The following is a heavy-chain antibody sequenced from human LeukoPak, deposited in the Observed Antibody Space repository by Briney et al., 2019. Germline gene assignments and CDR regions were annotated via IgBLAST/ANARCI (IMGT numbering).Heavy chain of an antibody. J-gene: IGHJ4*02. CDR2: VYHSGTT. V-gene: IGHV4-39*01. Sequence: SETLSLTCTVSGGAISSTSYYWGWIRQSPGKGLEWIGSVYHSGTTYENPSLRSRVTLPVDTSKNQFSLKLSSVTAADTAVYYCATGRYLRFFDYWGQGTLVTVSS. D-gene: IGHD3-16*02. CDR1: GGAISSTSYY. CDR3: ATGRYLRFFDY.